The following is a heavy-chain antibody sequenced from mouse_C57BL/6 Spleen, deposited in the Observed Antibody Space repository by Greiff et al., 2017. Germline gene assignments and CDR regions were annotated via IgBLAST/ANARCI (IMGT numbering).Heavy chain of an antibody. J-gene: IGHJ1*03. CDR1: GYSFTDYN. CDR3: EREAYYYGSSHWYFDV. CDR2: INPNYGTT. Sequence: SGPELVKPGASVKISCKASGYSFTDYNMNWVKQSNGKSLEWIGVINPNYGTTSYNQKFKGKATLTVDQSSSTAYMHLNSLTSEDSAVYYCEREAYYYGSSHWYFDVWVTGTTVTVSS. D-gene: IGHD1-1*01. V-gene: IGHV1-39*01.